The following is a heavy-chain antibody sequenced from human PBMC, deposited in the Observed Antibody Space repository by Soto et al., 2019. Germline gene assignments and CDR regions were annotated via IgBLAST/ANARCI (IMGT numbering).Heavy chain of an antibody. Sequence: SETLCVTCTVSGGSISSGDYYWSWIRQPPGKGLEWIGYIYYSGSTYYNPSLKSRVTISVDTSKNQFSLKLSSVTAADTAVYYCARDSGYYYHSVLDYRGQRTLVTVSS. D-gene: IGHD3-22*01. J-gene: IGHJ4*02. CDR1: GGSISSGDYY. V-gene: IGHV4-30-4*01. CDR2: IYYSGST. CDR3: ARDSGYYYHSVLDY.